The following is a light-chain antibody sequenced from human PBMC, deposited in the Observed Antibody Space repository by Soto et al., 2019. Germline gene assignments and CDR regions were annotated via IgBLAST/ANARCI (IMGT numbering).Light chain of an antibody. CDR1: QSISSY. CDR3: QQSYNTPWT. Sequence: DIQMTQSPSSLSASVGDRVTITCRASQSISSYLNWYRQKPGKAPKLLIYAASSLQSGVPSRFSGSGSGTDFTLTIGSLQPEDFATYYCQQSYNTPWTFGQGTKVEIK. CDR2: AAS. J-gene: IGKJ1*01. V-gene: IGKV1-39*01.